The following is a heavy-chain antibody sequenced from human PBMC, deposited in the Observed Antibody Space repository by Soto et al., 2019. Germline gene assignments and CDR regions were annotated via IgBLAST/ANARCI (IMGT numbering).Heavy chain of an antibody. CDR1: GFSFSANL. CDR3: ASDIMSVGPRANDAFDV. Sequence: QVQLVQSGAEVRKPGASVNISCRASGFSFSANLINWVRQAPGQSLEWMGWINPDNGKTRYSQTFQGSVTISRHSSASRAYVEVSDLTSEDTAVYDCASDIMSVGPRANDAFDVWGQGTMVTVSS. J-gene: IGHJ3*01. CDR2: INPDNGKT. D-gene: IGHD2-8*01. V-gene: IGHV1-3*01.